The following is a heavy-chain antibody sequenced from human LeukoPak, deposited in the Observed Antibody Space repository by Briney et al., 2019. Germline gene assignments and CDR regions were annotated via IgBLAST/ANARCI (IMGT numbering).Heavy chain of an antibody. V-gene: IGHV1-2*06. CDR2: INPNNGGT. J-gene: IGHJ4*02. Sequence: ASVKVSCKASGYTFTGYYMHWVRQAPGQGLEWMGRINPNNGGTNYAQKFQGRVTMTRDTSISTAYMELRRLRSDDTAVYYCASGDLWFGELSKFDYWGQGTLVTVSS. D-gene: IGHD3-10*01. CDR3: ASGDLWFGELSKFDY. CDR1: GYTFTGYY.